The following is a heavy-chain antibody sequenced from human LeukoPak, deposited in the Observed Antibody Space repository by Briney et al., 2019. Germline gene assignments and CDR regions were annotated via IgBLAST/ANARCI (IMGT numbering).Heavy chain of an antibody. V-gene: IGHV1-18*04. CDR3: ATGYRHDY. J-gene: IGHJ4*02. Sequence: GASVKVSCKTSGYTFTSYGISWVRQAPGQGLEWMAWISANNGDTNYAQKVQGRVVLSTDTSTNTAYMELRYLMFDDTAVYYCATGYRHDYWGQGTQVIVSS. CDR2: ISANNGDT. CDR1: GYTFTSYG. D-gene: IGHD2-2*02.